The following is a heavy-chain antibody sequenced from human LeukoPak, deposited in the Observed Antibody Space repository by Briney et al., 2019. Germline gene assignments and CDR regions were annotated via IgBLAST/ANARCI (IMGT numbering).Heavy chain of an antibody. CDR2: ISDSGDST. J-gene: IGHJ4*02. V-gene: IGHV3-23*01. D-gene: IGHD3-10*02. Sequence: GGSLRLSCAASGFTFSSHAMSWVRQAPGKGLEWISAISDSGDSTYYADFVKGRFTISRDDSKNTLYLQMNSLRAEDTAVYYCAKDSPVCSFWGQGTLVTVSS. CDR1: GFTFSSHA. CDR3: AKDSPVCSF.